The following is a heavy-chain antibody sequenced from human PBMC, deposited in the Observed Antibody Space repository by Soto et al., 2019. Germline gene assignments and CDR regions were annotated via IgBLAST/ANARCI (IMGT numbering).Heavy chain of an antibody. CDR1: GITFSSYA. Sequence: GGSLRLSCEASGITFSSYAMTWVRQSPGKGLEWVSSISRSGNSTYSADSVKGRFTISRDNSKNTLYLKMNSLRAEDTAVYYCAKEEPIPIFGVVIPPFDYGGQGTLVTVSS. V-gene: IGHV3-23*01. D-gene: IGHD3-3*01. J-gene: IGHJ4*02. CDR2: ISRSGNST. CDR3: AKEEPIPIFGVVIPPFDY.